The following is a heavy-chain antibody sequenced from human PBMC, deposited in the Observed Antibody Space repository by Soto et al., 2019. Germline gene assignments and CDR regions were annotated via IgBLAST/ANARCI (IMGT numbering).Heavy chain of an antibody. CDR2: IYYSGST. CDR1: GGSISSGGYY. D-gene: IGHD3-10*01. V-gene: IGHV4-31*03. Sequence: SETLSLTCTVSGGSISSGGYYWSWIRQHPGKGLEWIGYIYYSGSTYYNPSLKSRVTISVDTSKNQFSLKLSSVTAADTAVYYCANPAQGSGSYYEYYYYYYMDVWGKGTTVTVSS. J-gene: IGHJ6*03. CDR3: ANPAQGSGSYYEYYYYYYMDV.